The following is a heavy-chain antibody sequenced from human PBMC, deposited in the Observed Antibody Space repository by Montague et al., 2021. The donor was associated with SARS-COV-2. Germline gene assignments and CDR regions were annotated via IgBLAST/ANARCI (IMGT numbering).Heavy chain of an antibody. J-gene: IGHJ6*02. CDR1: GLSVRSNY. CDR2: IFRGGAR. D-gene: IGHD3-10*01. CDR3: AREAGGDRGVLGPLLYHGMDV. Sequence: SLRLSCAAAGLSVRSNYMSWVRQAPGKRLEWVSLIFRGGARYYAGSVKGRFTISRDDSQNTLYLQMNSLRDEDTAVYYCAREAGGDRGVLGPLLYHGMDVWGQGTTVIVAS. V-gene: IGHV3-66*02.